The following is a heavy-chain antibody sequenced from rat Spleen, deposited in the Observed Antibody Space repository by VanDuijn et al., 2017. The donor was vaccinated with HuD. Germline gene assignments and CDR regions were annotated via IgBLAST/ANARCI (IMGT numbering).Heavy chain of an antibody. CDR3: TRAGYLRDWYFDF. V-gene: IGHV5-22*01. Sequence: EVQMVESGGGLVQPGRSMKLSCAASGFTFSNFDMAWVRQAPKKGLEWVAYISYDGGITYYRDPVKGRFPISRDNAKSTLCLQMDSLRSEDTAAYYGTRAGYLRDWYFDFWGPRIMVTVSS. CDR2: ISYDGGIT. D-gene: IGHD2-2*01. J-gene: IGHJ1*01. CDR1: GFTFSNFD.